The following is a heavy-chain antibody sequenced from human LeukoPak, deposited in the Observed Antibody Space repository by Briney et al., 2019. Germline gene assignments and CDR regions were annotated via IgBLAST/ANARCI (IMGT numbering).Heavy chain of an antibody. CDR3: AKDPIAVAGNNYYRMDV. CDR2: ISSDGSNK. V-gene: IGHV3-30*18. D-gene: IGHD6-19*01. Sequence: PGRSLILSCAASGFTFSNYGMYWVRQAPGKGLEWVAVISSDGSNKYYGDSVKGRFTISRDNSKDTLYLQMNSLRAEDTAVFYCAKDPIAVAGNNYYRMDVWGQGTTVTVSS. CDR1: GFTFSNYG. J-gene: IGHJ6*02.